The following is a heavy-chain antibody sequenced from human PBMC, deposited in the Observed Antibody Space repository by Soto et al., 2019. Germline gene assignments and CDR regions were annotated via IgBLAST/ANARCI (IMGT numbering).Heavy chain of an antibody. CDR3: AKDRRVVVPAARYGMDV. D-gene: IGHD2-2*01. J-gene: IGHJ6*02. CDR2: ISGSGGST. CDR1: RFTFSSDA. Sequence: GGSLRLSCAASRFTFSSDAMSWARQSPGKGLEWVSAISGSGGSTYYADSVKGRFTISRDNSKNTLYLQMNSLRAEDTAVYYCAKDRRVVVPAARYGMDVWGQGTTVTVSS. V-gene: IGHV3-23*01.